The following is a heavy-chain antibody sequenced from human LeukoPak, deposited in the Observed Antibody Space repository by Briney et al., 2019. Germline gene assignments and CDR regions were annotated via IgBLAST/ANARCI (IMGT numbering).Heavy chain of an antibody. Sequence: ASVKVSCKASGFTFTGYYMHWVRQAPGQGLEWMGWINPNSGGTSYAQKFQGRVTMTRDTSISTAYMELSRLRSDDTAVYYCARDLWTMVRGVTPAIYWGQGTLVTVSS. CDR3: ARDLWTMVRGVTPAIY. CDR1: GFTFTGYY. CDR2: INPNSGGT. D-gene: IGHD3-10*01. J-gene: IGHJ4*02. V-gene: IGHV1-2*02.